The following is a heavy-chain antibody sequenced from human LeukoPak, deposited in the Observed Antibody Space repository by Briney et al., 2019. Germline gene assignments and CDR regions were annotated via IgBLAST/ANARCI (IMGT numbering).Heavy chain of an antibody. CDR3: ATNYYDSSGYFPDFDY. CDR1: GFNFSSYA. CDR2: ISGSGRDT. V-gene: IGHV3-23*01. D-gene: IGHD3-22*01. J-gene: IGHJ4*02. Sequence: PGGSLRLSCAASGFNFSSYAMNWVRQAPVKGLEWVSGISGSGRDTYYADSVKGRFTISRDNSKNTLYLQMNSLRADDTAVYYCATNYYDSSGYFPDFDYWGQGALVSVSS.